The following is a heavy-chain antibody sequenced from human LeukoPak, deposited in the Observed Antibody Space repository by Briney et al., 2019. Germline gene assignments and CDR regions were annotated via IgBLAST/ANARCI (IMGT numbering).Heavy chain of an antibody. V-gene: IGHV3-23*01. CDR1: GFTFSSYA. CDR3: ARISHWNVLA. Sequence: GGSLRLSCAASGFTFSSYAMSWVRQAPGKGLEWVSSIASTVGSTYYADSVKGRFTISRDNAKNSLYLQMNSLRAEDTAVYYCARISHWNVLAWGQGTLVTVSS. D-gene: IGHD1-1*01. CDR2: IASTVGST. J-gene: IGHJ5*02.